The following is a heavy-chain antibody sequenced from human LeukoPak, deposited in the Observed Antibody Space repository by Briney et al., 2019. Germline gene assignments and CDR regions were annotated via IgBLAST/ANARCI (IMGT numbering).Heavy chain of an antibody. V-gene: IGHV3-30-3*01. CDR3: ARDLAVGATPGDAFDI. D-gene: IGHD1-26*01. CDR2: ISYDGSNK. CDR1: GFTFSSYA. Sequence: PGRSLRLSCAASGFTFSSYAMHWVRQAPGKGLEWVAVISYDGSNKYYADSMKGRFTISRDNSKNTLYLQMNSLRAEDTAVYYCARDLAVGATPGDAFDIWGQGTMVTVSS. J-gene: IGHJ3*02.